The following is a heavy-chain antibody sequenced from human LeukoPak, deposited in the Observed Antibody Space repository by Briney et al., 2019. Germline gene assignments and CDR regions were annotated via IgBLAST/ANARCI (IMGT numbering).Heavy chain of an antibody. CDR3: VKERGPFDAFDI. V-gene: IGHV3-33*06. CDR1: GFTFSTYG. CDR2: IWSDGNK. Sequence: GGSLRLSCAAPGFTFSTYGMHWVRQAPGKGLEWVAVIWSDGNKFYADSVKGRFTFSRDNSRNTLSLQMNSLRAEDTAVYYCVKERGPFDAFDIWGQGTMVTVSS. J-gene: IGHJ3*02.